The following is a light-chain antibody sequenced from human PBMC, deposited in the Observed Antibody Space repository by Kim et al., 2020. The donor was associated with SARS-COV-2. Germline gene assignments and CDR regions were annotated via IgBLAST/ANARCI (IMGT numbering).Light chain of an antibody. CDR1: SNNVGNQG. CDR3: SAWDSSLSAWV. V-gene: IGLV10-54*01. Sequence: RQTATLTCPGNSNNVGNQGAPWQQQHQGHPPKLLSYRNNNRPSGISERLSASRSGNTASLTITGLQPEDEADYYCSAWDSSLSAWVFGGGTQLTVL. J-gene: IGLJ3*02. CDR2: RNN.